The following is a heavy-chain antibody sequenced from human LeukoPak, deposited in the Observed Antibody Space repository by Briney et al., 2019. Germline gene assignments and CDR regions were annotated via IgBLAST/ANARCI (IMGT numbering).Heavy chain of an antibody. J-gene: IGHJ5*02. CDR1: GYTFTGYY. Sequence: ASVKVSCKASGYTFTGYYMHWVRQAPGQGLEWMGIINPSGDSTSYAQKFQGRVTMTRDTSTSTVYMELSSLRSEDTAVYYCARGGGGNWFDPWGQGTLVTVSS. V-gene: IGHV1-46*01. D-gene: IGHD3-16*01. CDR2: INPSGDST. CDR3: ARGGGGNWFDP.